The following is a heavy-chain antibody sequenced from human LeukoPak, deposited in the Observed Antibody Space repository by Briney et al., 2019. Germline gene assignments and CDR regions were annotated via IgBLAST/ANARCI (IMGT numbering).Heavy chain of an antibody. CDR1: GFTFSSYW. V-gene: IGHV3-7*01. CDR3: ASSYAPFDY. D-gene: IGHD3-10*01. Sequence: GGSLRLSCAASGFTFSSYWMSWARQAPGKGLEWVSSIHPDGSAKHYVDSVKGRFTISRDNAKNSLSLEMDSLRDDDTAVYYCASSYAPFDYWGRGTLVTVSS. CDR2: IHPDGSAK. J-gene: IGHJ4*02.